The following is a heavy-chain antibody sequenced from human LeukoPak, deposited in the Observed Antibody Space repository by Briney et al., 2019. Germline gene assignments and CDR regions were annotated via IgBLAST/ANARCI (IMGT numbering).Heavy chain of an antibody. J-gene: IGHJ4*02. CDR2: INPNSGGT. CDR1: GYTFTGYY. V-gene: IGHV1-2*04. CDR3: ARGLSERFLEWSTREEEFDY. Sequence: GASVKVSCKASGYTFTGYYMHWVRQAPGQGLEWMGWINPNSGGTNYAQKFQGWVTMTRDTSISTAYMELSRLRSDDTAVYYCARGLSERFLEWSTREEEFDYWGQGTLVTVSS. D-gene: IGHD3-3*01.